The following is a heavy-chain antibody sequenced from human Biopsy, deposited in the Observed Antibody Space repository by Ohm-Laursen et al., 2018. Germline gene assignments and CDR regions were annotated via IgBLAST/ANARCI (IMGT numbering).Heavy chain of an antibody. CDR2: ISRSGRTM. D-gene: IGHD5-24*01. V-gene: IGHV3-11*01. Sequence: SLRLSCTATGFSFSDYYMIWIRQAPGRGLEWVSYISRSGRTMYYADSVKGRFTISRDNDNKALYLQMNSLRAEDTAVYYCATTRSFDNWGQGTLVTVSS. J-gene: IGHJ4*02. CDR1: GFSFSDYY. CDR3: ATTRSFDN.